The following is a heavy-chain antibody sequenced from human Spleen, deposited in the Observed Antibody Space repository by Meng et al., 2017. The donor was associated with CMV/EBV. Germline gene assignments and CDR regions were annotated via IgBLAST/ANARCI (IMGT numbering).Heavy chain of an antibody. CDR3: ARGYCSSTSCYTNWFDP. CDR2: INHSGST. D-gene: IGHD2-2*02. V-gene: IGHV4-34*01. J-gene: IGHJ5*02. Sequence: GSLRLSCAVYGGSFSGYYWSWIRQPPGKGLEWIGEINHSGSTNYNPSLKSRVTISVDTSKNQFSLKLSSVTAADTAVYYCARGYCSSTSCYTNWFDPWGQGTLVTVSS. CDR1: GGSFSGYY.